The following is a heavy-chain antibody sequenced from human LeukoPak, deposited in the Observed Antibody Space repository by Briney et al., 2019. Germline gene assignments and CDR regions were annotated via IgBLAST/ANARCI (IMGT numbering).Heavy chain of an antibody. CDR3: ARPQYGSPSPHAFDI. J-gene: IGHJ3*02. V-gene: IGHV1-69*05. D-gene: IGHD6-6*01. CDR1: GGTFSSYG. CDR2: IIPIFGTA. Sequence: GASVTVSCKASGGTFSSYGISWVRQAPGQGLEWMGGIIPIFGTANYAQKFQGRVTITTDESTSTGYMELSSLRSEDTAVYYCARPQYGSPSPHAFDIWGQGTMVTVSS.